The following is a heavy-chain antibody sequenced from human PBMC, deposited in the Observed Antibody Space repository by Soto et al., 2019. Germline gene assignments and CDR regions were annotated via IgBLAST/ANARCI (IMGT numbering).Heavy chain of an antibody. J-gene: IGHJ4*02. D-gene: IGHD3-16*02. CDR3: ARGGSGNYDYVWGSYRPYYFDY. CDR1: GFTFSSYS. CDR2: ISSSSSTI. Sequence: EVQLVESGGGLVQPGGSLRLSCAASGFTFSSYSMNWVRQAPGKGREWVSYISSSSSTIYYADSVKGRFTISRDNAKNSLYLQMNSLRDEDTAVYYCARGGSGNYDYVWGSYRPYYFDYWGQGTLVTVSS. V-gene: IGHV3-48*02.